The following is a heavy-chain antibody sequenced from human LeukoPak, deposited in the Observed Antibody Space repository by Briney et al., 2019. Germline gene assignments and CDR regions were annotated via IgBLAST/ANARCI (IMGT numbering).Heavy chain of an antibody. CDR3: ARDKGPRYCSSPSCPNWFDP. D-gene: IGHD2-2*01. CDR2: INHSGST. V-gene: IGHV4-34*01. J-gene: IGHJ5*02. Sequence: PSETLSLTCAVYGGSFSGYYWSWIRQPPGKGLERIGEINHSGSTNYNPSLKSRVTISVDTSKNQFSLKLSSVTAADTAVYYCARDKGPRYCSSPSCPNWFDPWGQGTLVTVSS. CDR1: GGSFSGYY.